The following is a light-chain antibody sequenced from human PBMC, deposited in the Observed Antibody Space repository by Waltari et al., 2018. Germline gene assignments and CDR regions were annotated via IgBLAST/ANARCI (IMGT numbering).Light chain of an antibody. V-gene: IGLV3-25*03. CDR3: QSIDVDALT. CDR2: KDT. J-gene: IGLJ2*01. CDR1: LPPKPY. Sequence: SFELTQPPSVSASPGQTATITCSGDLPPKPYGYWYQQKPGQAPVLLIYKDTERPSGIPERFSGSTSGTGTTVTLTIGGVQAEDEADYYCQSIDVDALTFGGGTKLTVL.